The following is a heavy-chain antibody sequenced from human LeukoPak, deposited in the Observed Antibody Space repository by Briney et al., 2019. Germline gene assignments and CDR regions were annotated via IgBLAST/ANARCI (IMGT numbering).Heavy chain of an antibody. J-gene: IGHJ3*02. Sequence: GGSLRLSCAASGFTLSRYWKQWVRHATGKGGVWVSRINSDGTGTMYADSVKGRFTISRHNAKNTLYLQMNSPRAEDTAVYYCAKHPAFDIWGQGTMVTVSS. V-gene: IGHV3-74*03. CDR1: GFTLSRYW. CDR3: AKHPAFDI. CDR2: INSDGTGT.